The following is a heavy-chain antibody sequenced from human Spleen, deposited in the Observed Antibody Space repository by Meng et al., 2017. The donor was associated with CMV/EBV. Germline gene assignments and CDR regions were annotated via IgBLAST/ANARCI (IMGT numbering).Heavy chain of an antibody. CDR1: GFSFSSHG. CDR2: IWYDGSNK. Sequence: GGSLRLSCAASGFSFSSHGMNWVRQAPGKGLEWVAVIWYDGSNKDYADSVKGRFTISRDNSKNTLYLQMNSLRAEDTAVYYCARVWGTAFDIWGQGTMVTVSS. D-gene: IGHD7-27*01. J-gene: IGHJ3*02. CDR3: ARVWGTAFDI. V-gene: IGHV3-33*08.